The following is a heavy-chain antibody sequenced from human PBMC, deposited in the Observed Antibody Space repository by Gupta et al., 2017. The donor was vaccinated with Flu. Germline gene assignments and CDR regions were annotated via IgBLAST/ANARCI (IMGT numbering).Heavy chain of an antibody. V-gene: IGHV3-74*03. CDR1: GFTFSGSY. D-gene: IGHD4-17*01. CDR3: ATVTTGC. J-gene: IGHJ4*02. CDR2: INPDGRST. Sequence: AASGFTFSGSYLQWVRQAPGKGLVWVSRINPDGRSTTYADSVKGRFTISRDNAKNTLYLQMNSLGADDTAVDYCATVTTGCWGQGTLVTVSS.